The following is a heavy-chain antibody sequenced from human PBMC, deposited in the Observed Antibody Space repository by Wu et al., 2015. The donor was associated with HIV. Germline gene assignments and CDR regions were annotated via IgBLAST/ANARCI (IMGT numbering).Heavy chain of an antibody. J-gene: IGHJ3*02. CDR3: ARDFGPHYYDSSGYYHDAFDI. CDR2: IIPIFGTA. V-gene: IGHV1-69*13. Sequence: QVQLVQSGAEVKKPGSSVKVSCKASGGTFSSYAISWVRQAPGQGLEWMGRIIPIFGTANYAQKFQGRVTITADESTSTAYMELSSLRSEDTAVYYCARDFGPHYYDSSGYYHDAFDIWGQGTMVTVSS. D-gene: IGHD3-22*01. CDR1: GGTFSSYA.